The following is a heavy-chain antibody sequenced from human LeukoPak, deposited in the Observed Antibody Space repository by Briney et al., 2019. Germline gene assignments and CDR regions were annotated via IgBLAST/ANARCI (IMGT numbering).Heavy chain of an antibody. V-gene: IGHV3-48*02. J-gene: IGHJ4*02. CDR2: IRTSAEGANYA. Sequence: GGSLRLSCAASGFPFSSYWMSWVRQAPGKGLEWVSNIRTSAEGANYAYYADSVKGRVTISRDDAKNTLYLHMNSLRHDDTAVYYCASDQRYAFDYWGQGILVTVSS. CDR1: GFPFSSYW. D-gene: IGHD3-9*01. CDR3: ASDQRYAFDY.